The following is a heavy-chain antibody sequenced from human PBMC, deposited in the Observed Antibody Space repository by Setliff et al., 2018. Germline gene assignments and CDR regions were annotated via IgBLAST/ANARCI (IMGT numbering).Heavy chain of an antibody. CDR1: GYTFTSYG. D-gene: IGHD4-17*01. V-gene: IGHV1-18*01. CDR3: ARDSRTVTTTFDY. Sequence: ASVKVSCKASGYTFTSYGISWVRQAPGQGLEWMGWISAYNGNTNYAQKLQGRVTITRDTSASTAYMELRSLRSDDTAVYYCARDSRTVTTTFDYWGQGTLVTVSS. J-gene: IGHJ4*02. CDR2: ISAYNGNT.